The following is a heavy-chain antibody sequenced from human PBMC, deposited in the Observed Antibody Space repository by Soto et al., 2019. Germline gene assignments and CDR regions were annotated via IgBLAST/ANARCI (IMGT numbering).Heavy chain of an antibody. CDR2: INQDGTEK. CDR3: AKAPDGSGREYYCDY. V-gene: IGHV3-7*01. J-gene: IGHJ4*02. Sequence: GGSLRLSCATSGFTFSRYWMTWVRQVPGKGLEWVANINQDGTEKYYLASVRGRFTISRDNAKDSLDLQMNALSADDTAVYYCAKAPDGSGREYYCDYWGQGTLVTVSS. CDR1: GFTFSRYW. D-gene: IGHD3-10*01.